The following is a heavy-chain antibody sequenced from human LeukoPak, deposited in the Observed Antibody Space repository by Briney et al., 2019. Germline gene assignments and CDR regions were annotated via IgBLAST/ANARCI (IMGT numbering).Heavy chain of an antibody. CDR1: GGSITTYY. J-gene: IGHJ4*02. V-gene: IGHV4-4*07. CDR3: AREGSMTARPFVSIDY. Sequence: SETLSLTCTVSGGSITTYYWSWIRQPAGKGLEWMGRIHTSGNTDYNPSLQSRLTMSVDTSKNQFSLKLSSVTAADTAVYYCAREGSMTARPFVSIDYWGQGTLVTVSS. CDR2: IHTSGNT. D-gene: IGHD2-21*02.